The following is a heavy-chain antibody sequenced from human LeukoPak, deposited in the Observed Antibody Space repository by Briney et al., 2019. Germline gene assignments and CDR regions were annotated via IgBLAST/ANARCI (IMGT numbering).Heavy chain of an antibody. D-gene: IGHD3-22*01. CDR1: GFTFSSYS. V-gene: IGHV3-48*01. CDR3: ARSYTNYYDSSGYYYNYGMDV. Sequence: GGSLRLSCAASGFTFSSYSMNWVRQAPGKGLEWVSYISSSSSTIYYADSVKGRFTISRDNSRNTVYMKMNSLRAEDTAVYYCARSYTNYYDSSGYYYNYGMDVWGQGTTVTVSS. CDR2: ISSSSSTI. J-gene: IGHJ6*02.